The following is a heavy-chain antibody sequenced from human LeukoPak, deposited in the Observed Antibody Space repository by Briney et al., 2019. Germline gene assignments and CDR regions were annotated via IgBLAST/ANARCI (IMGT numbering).Heavy chain of an antibody. CDR2: ISGSGGST. CDR3: ARDYLPGRDDYYYMDV. J-gene: IGHJ6*03. D-gene: IGHD3-16*02. Sequence: GGSLRLSCAASGFTFSSYAMSWVRQAPGKGLEWVSDISGSGGSTYSAGSVKGRFTIFRDNSKNTLYLQMNSLRADDTALYYCARDYLPGRDDYYYMDVWGKGTTVTVSS. CDR1: GFTFSSYA. V-gene: IGHV3-23*01.